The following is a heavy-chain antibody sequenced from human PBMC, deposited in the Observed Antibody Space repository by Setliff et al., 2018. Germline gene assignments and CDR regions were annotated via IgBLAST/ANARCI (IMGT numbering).Heavy chain of an antibody. J-gene: IGHJ4*02. CDR3: AKAYQSSYDVLTAYHPSDY. CDR2: ISGSGGSA. V-gene: IGHV3-23*01. Sequence: PGGXLRLSCSASGFXFSNEGSAGVRQVPEKGLEWVSAISGSGGSAYFADSGKGRLTISRDNSKNTLYLQMNSLRVEDTAVYYCAKAYQSSYDVLTAYHPSDYWGQGTLVTVSS. CDR1: GFXFSNEG. D-gene: IGHD3-9*01.